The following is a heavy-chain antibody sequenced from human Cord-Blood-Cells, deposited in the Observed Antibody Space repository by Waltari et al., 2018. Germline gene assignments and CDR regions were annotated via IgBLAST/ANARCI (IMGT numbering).Heavy chain of an antibody. CDR3: ARHKGAAAARPFDY. D-gene: IGHD6-13*01. CDR2: INHSGST. V-gene: IGHV4-34*01. Sequence: QVQLQQWGAGLLKPSEPLSLTCAVYGGSFRGYYWSWIRQPPGKGLEWIGEINHSGSTNYNPSLKSRVTISVDTSKNQFSLKLSSVTAADTAVYYCARHKGAAAARPFDYWGQGTLVTVSS. CDR1: GGSFRGYY. J-gene: IGHJ4*02.